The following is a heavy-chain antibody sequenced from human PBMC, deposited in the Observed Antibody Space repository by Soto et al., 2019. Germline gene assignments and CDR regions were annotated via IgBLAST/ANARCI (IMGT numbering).Heavy chain of an antibody. CDR2: ISDSSIYI. CDR3: ARDRRYSDSSEAFSYYFDF. J-gene: IGHJ4*02. D-gene: IGHD3-22*01. Sequence: GGSLRLSCAASGFTFTSYTMNWVRQAPGKGLEWVSSISDSSIYIHYADSVNDRFIVSRDNAKNSMYLEMNALRAQDTAVYYCARDRRYSDSSEAFSYYFDFWGQGTLVTVSS. CDR1: GFTFTSYT. V-gene: IGHV3-21*01.